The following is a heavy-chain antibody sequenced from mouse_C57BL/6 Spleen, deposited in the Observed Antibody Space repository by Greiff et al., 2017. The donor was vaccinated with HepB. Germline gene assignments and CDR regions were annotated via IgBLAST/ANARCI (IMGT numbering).Heavy chain of an antibody. D-gene: IGHD2-1*01. V-gene: IGHV5-4*01. CDR3: ARDRGNYVGYYAMDY. Sequence: EVHLVESGGGLVKPGGSLKLSCAASGFTFSSYAMSWVRQTPEKRLEWVATISDGGSYTYYPDNVKGRFTISRDNAKNNLYLQMSHLKSEDTAMYYCARDRGNYVGYYAMDYWGQGTSVTVSS. CDR1: GFTFSSYA. J-gene: IGHJ4*01. CDR2: ISDGGSYT.